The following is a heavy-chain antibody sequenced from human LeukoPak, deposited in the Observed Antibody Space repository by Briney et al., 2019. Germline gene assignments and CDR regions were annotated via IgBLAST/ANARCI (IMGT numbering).Heavy chain of an antibody. D-gene: IGHD2-8*01. V-gene: IGHV3-74*01. Sequence: GGSLRLSCAASGFTFSSYWMHWVRQAPGKGLVWVSRINSDGSSTSYADSVKGRFTISRDNAKNTLYLQMNSLRAEDTAVYYCARDSAGVIVYAHNWFDPWGQGTLVTVSS. J-gene: IGHJ5*02. CDR2: INSDGSST. CDR3: ARDSAGVIVYAHNWFDP. CDR1: GFTFSSYW.